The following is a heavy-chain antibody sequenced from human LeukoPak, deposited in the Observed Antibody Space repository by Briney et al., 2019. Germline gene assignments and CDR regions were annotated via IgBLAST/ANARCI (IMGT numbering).Heavy chain of an antibody. CDR1: GYTFTGYY. CDR3: ARADSSSWYYYYYYMDV. V-gene: IGHV1-2*02. J-gene: IGHJ6*03. Sequence: ASVKVSCKASGYTFTGYYMNWVRQAPGQGLEWMGWINPNSGGTNYAQKFQGRVTMTRDTSISTAYMELSRLRSDDTAVYYCARADSSSWYYYYYYMDVWGKGTTVTISS. D-gene: IGHD6-13*01. CDR2: INPNSGGT.